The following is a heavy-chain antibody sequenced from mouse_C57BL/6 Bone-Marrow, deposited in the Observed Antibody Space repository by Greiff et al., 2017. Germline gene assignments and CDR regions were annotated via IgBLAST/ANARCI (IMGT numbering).Heavy chain of an antibody. CDR3: AREGNYGSSS. V-gene: IGHV1-50*01. D-gene: IGHD1-1*01. CDR1: GYTFTSYW. CDR2: IDPSDSYT. Sequence: QVQLQQPGAELVKPGASVKLSCKASGYTFTSYWMQWVKQRPGQGLEWIGEIDPSDSYTNYNQKFKGKATFTVDTSSSTAYMQLSSLTSEDSAVYYCAREGNYGSSSWGQGTTLTVSS. J-gene: IGHJ2*01.